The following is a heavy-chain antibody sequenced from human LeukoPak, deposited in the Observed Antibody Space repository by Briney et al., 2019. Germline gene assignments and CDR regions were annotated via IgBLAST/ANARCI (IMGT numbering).Heavy chain of an antibody. V-gene: IGHV3-7*01. D-gene: IGHD6-13*01. Sequence: GGSLRLSCAASGFTFSNYWMSWVRQAPGKGLEGVANIKEDGSEKYYVDSVKGRFTISRDNARNSLYLQMNSLRAEYTAVYYCASGRQLGYWGQGTLVTVSS. CDR2: IKEDGSEK. J-gene: IGHJ4*02. CDR1: GFTFSNYW. CDR3: ASGRQLGY.